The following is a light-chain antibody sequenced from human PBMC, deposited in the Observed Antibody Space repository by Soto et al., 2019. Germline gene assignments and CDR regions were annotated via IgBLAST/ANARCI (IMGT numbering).Light chain of an antibody. Sequence: DIQMTQSPATLSASVGDRVTITCRASQSISAWLAWYQQKPGKAPKLLIYKASSLESGVPSRFSGSGSGTAFSLTISSLQHDDFATYYCQQYNSDSRTFGQGTKVEIK. CDR1: QSISAW. CDR3: QQYNSDSRT. CDR2: KAS. V-gene: IGKV1-5*03. J-gene: IGKJ1*01.